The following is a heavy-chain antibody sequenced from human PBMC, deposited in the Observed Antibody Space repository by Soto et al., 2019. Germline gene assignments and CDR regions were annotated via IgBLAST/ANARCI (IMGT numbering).Heavy chain of an antibody. CDR1: GGSISSYY. D-gene: IGHD2-15*01. J-gene: IGHJ6*03. CDR2: IYYSGST. Sequence: SETLSLTCTVSGGSISSYYWSWIRQPPGKGLEWIGYIYYSGSTNYNPSLKSRVTISVDTSKNQFSLKLSSVTAADTAVYYCARALGYCSGGSCSSLYYYYYMDVWGKGTTVTVSS. V-gene: IGHV4-59*01. CDR3: ARALGYCSGGSCSSLYYYYYMDV.